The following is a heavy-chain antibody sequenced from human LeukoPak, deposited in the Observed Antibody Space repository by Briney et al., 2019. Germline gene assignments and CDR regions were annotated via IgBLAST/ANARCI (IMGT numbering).Heavy chain of an antibody. J-gene: IGHJ4*02. CDR3: ASSNALVWGYFDY. D-gene: IGHD7-27*01. CDR2: IYTSGST. Sequence: SQTLSLTCTVSCGSISSGSYYWSWIRQPAGKGLEWIGRIYTSGSTNYNPSLKSRVTISVDTSKNQFSLRLSSVTAADTAVYYCASSNALVWGYFDYWGQGTLVTVSS. CDR1: CGSISSGSYY. V-gene: IGHV4-61*02.